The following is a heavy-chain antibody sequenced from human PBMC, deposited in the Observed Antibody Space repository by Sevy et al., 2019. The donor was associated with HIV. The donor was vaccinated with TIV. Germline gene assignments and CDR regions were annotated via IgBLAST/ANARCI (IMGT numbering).Heavy chain of an antibody. Sequence: GGSLRLSCAASGFTFSNFAMGWVRQAPGKGLYWISVISGTGDYTYYADSVQGRFTISRDNSKNTLFLQMNSLRAEDTAIFYCAKKMGGGSGMAFLVDYWGQRALVTVSS. V-gene: IGHV3-23*01. CDR3: AKKMGGGSGMAFLVDY. J-gene: IGHJ4*02. CDR2: ISGTGDYT. CDR1: GFTFSNFA. D-gene: IGHD5-18*01.